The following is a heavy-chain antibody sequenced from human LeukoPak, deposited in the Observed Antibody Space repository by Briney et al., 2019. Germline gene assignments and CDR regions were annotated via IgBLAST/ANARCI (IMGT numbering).Heavy chain of an antibody. Sequence: EGSLRLSCAASGFTVSDYYMSWIRQAPGKGLEWDSYISSSGSTIYYADSVKVRFTISRDNAKNSLYLQMNSLRAEDTAVYYCAREADVLYASFDYWGQATLVTVSS. CDR2: ISSSGSTI. CDR3: AREADVLYASFDY. V-gene: IGHV3-11*01. J-gene: IGHJ4*02. D-gene: IGHD2-8*02. CDR1: GFTVSDYY.